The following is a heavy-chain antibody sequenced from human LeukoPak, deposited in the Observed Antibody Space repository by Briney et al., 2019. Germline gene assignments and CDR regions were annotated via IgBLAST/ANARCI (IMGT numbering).Heavy chain of an antibody. Sequence: ASVKVSCKSSGYTFTTYGITWVRQAPGQGLEWMGIINPSGGSTSYAQKFQGRVTMTRDTSTSTVYMELSSLRSEDTAVYYCARDEGIAAAGTGDAFDIWGQGTMVTVSS. D-gene: IGHD6-13*01. CDR3: ARDEGIAAAGTGDAFDI. J-gene: IGHJ3*02. V-gene: IGHV1-46*01. CDR1: GYTFTTYG. CDR2: INPSGGST.